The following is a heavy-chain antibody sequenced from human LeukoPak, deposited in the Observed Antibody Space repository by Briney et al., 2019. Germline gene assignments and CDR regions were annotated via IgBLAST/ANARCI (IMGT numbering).Heavy chain of an antibody. J-gene: IGHJ4*02. CDR1: GFAFSSYA. CDR3: AKDLPYYYDSSGYYSYFDY. D-gene: IGHD3-22*01. V-gene: IGHV3-30*02. CDR2: IRYDGSNK. Sequence: PGGSLRLSCAASGFAFSSYAMHWVRQAPGKGLEWVSFIRYDGSNKYYADSVKGRFTISRDNSKNTLYLQMNSLRAEDTAVYYCAKDLPYYYDSSGYYSYFDYWGQGTLVTVSS.